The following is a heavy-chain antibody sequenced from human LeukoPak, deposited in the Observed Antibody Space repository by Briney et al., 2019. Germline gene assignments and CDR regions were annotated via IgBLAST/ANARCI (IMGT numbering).Heavy chain of an antibody. CDR2: IYYSGST. Sequence: NPSETLSLTCTVSGGSISSGGYYWSWLRQHPGQGLEWIGYIYYSGSTYYNPPLKSRVTISVDTSKNQFSLKLSSVTAADTAVYYCAREFRAAGRVGWFDPWGQGTLVTVSS. CDR1: GGSISSGGYY. V-gene: IGHV4-31*03. CDR3: AREFRAAGRVGWFDP. J-gene: IGHJ5*02. D-gene: IGHD6-13*01.